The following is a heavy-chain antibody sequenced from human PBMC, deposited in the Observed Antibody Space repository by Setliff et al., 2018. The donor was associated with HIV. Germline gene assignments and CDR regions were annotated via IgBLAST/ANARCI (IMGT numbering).Heavy chain of an antibody. CDR1: GFTFSSYA. V-gene: IGHV3-30-3*01. CDR2: ISYDGSNK. CDR3: ANLIGEADTPY. Sequence: GGSRRLSCAASGFTFSSYAMYWVRQAPGKGLEWVAVISYDGSNKYYADSVKGRFTISRDNSKNTLYLQMNSLSAEDTALYYCANLIGEADTPYWGQGTKVTVSS. J-gene: IGHJ4*03. D-gene: IGHD6-13*01.